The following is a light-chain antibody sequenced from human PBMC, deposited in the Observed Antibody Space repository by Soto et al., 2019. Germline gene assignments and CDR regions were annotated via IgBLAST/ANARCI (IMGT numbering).Light chain of an antibody. V-gene: IGKV1-5*01. CDR3: QQHSTYMWA. CDR2: DGS. CDR1: QSISSW. Sequence: DIQMTQSPSPLSSSVGDKITKTSRASQSISSWLAWYQQKPGKAPKLLIYDGSTLKSGAPSRFSGSGSGTEFTLTISSLQPDDFATYYCQQHSTYMWAFGQGTKVDIK. J-gene: IGKJ1*01.